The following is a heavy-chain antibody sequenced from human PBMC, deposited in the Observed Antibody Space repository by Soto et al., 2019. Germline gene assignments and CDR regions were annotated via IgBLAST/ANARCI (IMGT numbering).Heavy chain of an antibody. CDR1: GFTFSSFA. V-gene: IGHV3-30-3*01. D-gene: IGHD2-15*01. CDR3: ARGGAWTPEGLGY. J-gene: IGHJ4*02. Sequence: QVQLVESGGGVVQPGRSLRLSCAASGFTFSSFAMHWVRQAPGKGLEWLAVISSDVVNYYYAESVKGRFTISRDNSNNTLYLQMNSRRNEDTAVYYCARGGAWTPEGLGYWGQGTLVTVSS. CDR2: ISSDVVNY.